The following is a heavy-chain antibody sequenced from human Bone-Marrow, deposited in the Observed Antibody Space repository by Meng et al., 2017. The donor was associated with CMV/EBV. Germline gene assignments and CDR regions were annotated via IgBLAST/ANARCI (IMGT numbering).Heavy chain of an antibody. D-gene: IGHD2-8*01. CDR1: GGSISSSSYY. V-gene: IGHV4-39*07. CDR2: IYYSGTT. CDR3: ARMLAMIDVFDI. Sequence: SETLSLTCTVSGGSISSSSYYWVWIRQPPGKGLEYIANIYYSGTTYYNPSLKSRVTISVDTSKNQFSLNLSSVTAADTAVYYCARMLAMIDVFDIWGQGTMVTVSS. J-gene: IGHJ3*02.